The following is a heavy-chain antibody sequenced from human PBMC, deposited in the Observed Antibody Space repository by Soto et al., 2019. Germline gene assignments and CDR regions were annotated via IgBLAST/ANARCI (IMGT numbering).Heavy chain of an antibody. Sequence: GGSVRLSCAASGFSFSSYAMSWVRQAPGKGLEWVSAISGSGGSTYYADSVKGRFTISRDNSKNTLYLQMNSLRAEDTAVYYCANSPKMLVSLSGWYWGQGTLVTVSS. CDR2: ISGSGGST. CDR3: ANSPKMLVSLSGWY. V-gene: IGHV3-23*01. D-gene: IGHD3-9*01. J-gene: IGHJ4*02. CDR1: GFSFSSYA.